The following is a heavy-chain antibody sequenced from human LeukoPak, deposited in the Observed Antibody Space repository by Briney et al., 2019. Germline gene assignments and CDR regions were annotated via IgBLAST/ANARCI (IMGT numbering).Heavy chain of an antibody. Sequence: GGSLRLSCAASGFTFSSYGMHWVRQAPGKGLEWVAFIRYDGSNKYYADSVKGRFTISRDNSKNTLYLQMNSLRAEDTAAYYCAKGPTMVRGAFDYWGQGTLVTVSS. CDR1: GFTFSSYG. J-gene: IGHJ4*02. V-gene: IGHV3-30*02. D-gene: IGHD3-10*01. CDR3: AKGPTMVRGAFDY. CDR2: IRYDGSNK.